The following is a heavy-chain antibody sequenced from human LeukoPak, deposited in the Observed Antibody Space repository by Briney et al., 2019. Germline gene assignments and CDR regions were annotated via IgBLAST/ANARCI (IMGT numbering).Heavy chain of an antibody. CDR1: GFTFSHYG. J-gene: IGHJ4*02. CDR3: AKDAQRGFDFSNSLES. D-gene: IGHD4-11*01. CDR2: IWNDGTDK. Sequence: GGSLRLSCATSGFTFSHYGMHWVRQAPGKGLEWVAVIWNDGTDKYYGDSVKGRFTISRDNSKNTVYLQMNSLRVEDTAVYYCAKDAQRGFDFSNSLESWGQGTLVTVSS. V-gene: IGHV3-33*06.